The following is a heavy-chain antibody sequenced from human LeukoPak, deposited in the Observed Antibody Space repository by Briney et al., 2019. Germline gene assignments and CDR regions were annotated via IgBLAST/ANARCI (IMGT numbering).Heavy chain of an antibody. CDR3: ARAHLAHCSSTSCYSRWFDP. CDR1: GGTFSSYA. D-gene: IGHD2-2*01. CDR2: INPSGGST. V-gene: IGHV1-46*01. Sequence: ASVKVSCKASGGTFSSYAISWVRQAPGQGLEWMGIINPSGGSTSYAQKFQGRVTMTRDTSTSTVYMELSSLRSEDTAVYYCARAHLAHCSSTSCYSRWFDPWGQGTLVTVSS. J-gene: IGHJ5*02.